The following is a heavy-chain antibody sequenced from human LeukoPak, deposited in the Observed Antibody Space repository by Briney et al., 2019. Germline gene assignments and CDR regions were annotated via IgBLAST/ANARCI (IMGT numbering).Heavy chain of an antibody. CDR1: GGSISSSSYY. V-gene: IGHV4-39*07. CDR3: ARGPVRYYDFWSGYYYYFDY. J-gene: IGHJ4*02. Sequence: PSETLSLTCTVSGGSISSSSYYWGWIRQPPGKGLEWIGSIYYSGSTYYNPSLKSRVTISVDTSKPQFSLKLSSVTAAATAVYYCARGPVRYYDFWSGYYYYFDYWGQGTLVTVSS. CDR2: IYYSGST. D-gene: IGHD3-3*01.